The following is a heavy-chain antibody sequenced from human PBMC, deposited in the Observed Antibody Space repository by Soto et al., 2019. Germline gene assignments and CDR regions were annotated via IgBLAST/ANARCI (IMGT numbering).Heavy chain of an antibody. CDR1: GYTFTSYG. CDR3: ARGPGGPDGPGDY. Sequence: GXSVKVSFNASGYTFTSYGISLVRHTPGQGLEWMGWISAYNGNTNYAQKFQGRVTITADESTSTAYMELSSLRSEDTAVYYCARGPGGPDGPGDYWGQGTLVTVSS. V-gene: IGHV1-18*01. CDR2: ISAYNGNT. J-gene: IGHJ4*02. D-gene: IGHD2-15*01.